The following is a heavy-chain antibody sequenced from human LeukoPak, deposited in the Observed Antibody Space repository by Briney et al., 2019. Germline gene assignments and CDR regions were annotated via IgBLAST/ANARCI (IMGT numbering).Heavy chain of an antibody. Sequence: PGGSLRLSCAASGFTFRKYAMSWVRQVPEKGLEWVSGISSSGGSTYYADSVKGRFTISRDNSKNTLHLQMNSLRTEDTALYYCVNYESPLNYWGQGTLVTVSS. CDR1: GFTFRKYA. CDR3: VNYESPLNY. CDR2: ISSSGGST. V-gene: IGHV3-23*01. D-gene: IGHD5-12*01. J-gene: IGHJ4*02.